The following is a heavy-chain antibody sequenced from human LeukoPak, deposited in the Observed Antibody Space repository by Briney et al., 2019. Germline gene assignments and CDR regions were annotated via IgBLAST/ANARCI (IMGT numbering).Heavy chain of an antibody. CDR2: IIPIFGTA. J-gene: IGHJ6*04. CDR1: GGTFSSYA. Sequence: GASVKVSCKASGGTFSSYAISWVRQAPGQGLEWMGGIIPIFGTANYAQKFQGRVTITADGSTSTAYMELSSLRSEDTAVHYCARAGNYYYGMDVWGKGATVTVSS. D-gene: IGHD1-26*01. V-gene: IGHV1-69*13. CDR3: ARAGNYYYGMDV.